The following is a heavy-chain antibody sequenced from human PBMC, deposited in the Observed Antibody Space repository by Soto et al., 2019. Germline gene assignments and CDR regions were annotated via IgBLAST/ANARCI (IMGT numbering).Heavy chain of an antibody. D-gene: IGHD2-8*01. J-gene: IGHJ6*02. CDR1: GYTFTSYD. CDR2: MSPNSGAT. CDR3: ARGVDNGVDV. V-gene: IGHV1-8*01. Sequence: QVQLVQSGAEVAKPGASGKVSCKASGYTFTSYDINWVRQATGQGLEWMGWMSPNSGATGYAQKFQGRVTMTRDTSISTVYMELSNLRSEDTAIYYCARGVDNGVDVWGQGSTVTVSS.